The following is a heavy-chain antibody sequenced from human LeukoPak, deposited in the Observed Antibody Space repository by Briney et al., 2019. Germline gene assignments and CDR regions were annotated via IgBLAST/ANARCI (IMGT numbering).Heavy chain of an antibody. CDR1: GYSISTGYY. Sequence: PSETLSLTCTVSGYSISTGYYWDWIRQPPGKGLEWIGTFYHGGSTYYNPSLKSRVTISVDTSKNQFSLNLTSVTAADTAVYYCARGPRRDYDSSGYFQHWGQGTLVTVSS. D-gene: IGHD3-22*01. CDR3: ARGPRRDYDSSGYFQH. J-gene: IGHJ1*01. CDR2: FYHGGST. V-gene: IGHV4-38-2*02.